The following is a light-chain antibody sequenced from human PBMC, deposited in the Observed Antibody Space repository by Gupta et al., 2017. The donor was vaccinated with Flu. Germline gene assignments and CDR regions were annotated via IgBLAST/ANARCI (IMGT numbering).Light chain of an antibody. CDR2: GKN. Sequence: SPELTQDPAVSVALGQTVRITCQGDSLRSYYASWYQQKPGQAPVLVIYGKNNRPSGIPDRFSGSSSGNTASLTITGAQAEDEADYYCNSRDSSGNHYVFGTGTKVTVL. J-gene: IGLJ1*01. V-gene: IGLV3-19*01. CDR1: SLRSYY. CDR3: NSRDSSGNHYV.